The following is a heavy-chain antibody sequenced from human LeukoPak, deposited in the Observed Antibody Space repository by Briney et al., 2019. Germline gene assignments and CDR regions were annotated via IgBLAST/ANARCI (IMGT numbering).Heavy chain of an antibody. J-gene: IGHJ4*02. CDR2: ISYDGSNK. Sequence: PGGSLRLSCAASGFTFSSYAMHWVRQAPGKGLEWVAVISYDGSNKYYADSVKGRFTISRDNSKNTLYLQMNSLRAEDTAVYYCARTIAAAGGWFDYWGQGTLVTVSS. CDR1: GFTFSSYA. D-gene: IGHD6-13*01. CDR3: ARTIAAAGGWFDY. V-gene: IGHV3-30-3*01.